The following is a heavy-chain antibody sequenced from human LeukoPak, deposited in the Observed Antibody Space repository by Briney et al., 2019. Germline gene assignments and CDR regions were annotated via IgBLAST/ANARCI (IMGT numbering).Heavy chain of an antibody. J-gene: IGHJ3*02. CDR1: GYSISSGYY. D-gene: IGHD3-22*01. CDR2: IYHGGST. Sequence: PSETLSLTCTVSGYSISSGYYWGWIRQSPGKGLEWIGSIYHGGSTYYNPSLRSRVIVSVDTSKNHFSLKLSSVTAADTAVYYCARHDSSGLYNAFDIWGQGTMVTVSS. V-gene: IGHV4-38-2*02. CDR3: ARHDSSGLYNAFDI.